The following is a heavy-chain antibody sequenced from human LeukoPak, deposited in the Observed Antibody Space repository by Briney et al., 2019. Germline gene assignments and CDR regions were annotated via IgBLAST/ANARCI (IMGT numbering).Heavy chain of an antibody. CDR1: GFTFSGLA. V-gene: IGHV3-23*01. D-gene: IGHD1-26*01. Sequence: GGSLRLSCAASGFTFSGLAMNWVRRTPGKGLEWVSGISGSGDNTLYADSVKGRYTISRDNSKNTLYLEMNSLRADDTAIYYCAKMKGHPLPKYYMDVWGQGTTVTVSS. CDR3: AKMKGHPLPKYYMDV. J-gene: IGHJ6*01. CDR2: ISGSGDNT.